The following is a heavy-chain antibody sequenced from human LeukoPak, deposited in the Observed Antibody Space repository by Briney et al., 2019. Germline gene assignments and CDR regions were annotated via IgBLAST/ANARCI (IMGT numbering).Heavy chain of an antibody. D-gene: IGHD5-12*01. CDR2: ISSSSSYI. Sequence: GGSLRLSCAASRFTFSSYSMNWVRQAPGKGLEGVSSISSSSSYIYYADSVKGRFTISRDNAKNSLYLQMNSLRAEDTAVYYCARDGSRYSGYDYWGQGTLVTVSS. CDR3: ARDGSRYSGYDY. J-gene: IGHJ4*02. V-gene: IGHV3-21*01. CDR1: RFTFSSYS.